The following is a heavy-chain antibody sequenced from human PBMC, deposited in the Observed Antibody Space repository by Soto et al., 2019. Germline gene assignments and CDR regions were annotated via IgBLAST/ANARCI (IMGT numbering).Heavy chain of an antibody. CDR3: ASPKIAFYNWFDH. Sequence: NPSETLSLTCTVSGGSISSSSYYWGWIRQPPGKGLEWIGSIYYSGSTYYNPSLKSRVTISVDTSKNQFSLKLSSVTAADTAVYYCASPKIAFYNWFDHWGQGTLVTVS. V-gene: IGHV4-39*01. CDR2: IYYSGST. J-gene: IGHJ5*02. D-gene: IGHD3-3*02. CDR1: GGSISSSSYY.